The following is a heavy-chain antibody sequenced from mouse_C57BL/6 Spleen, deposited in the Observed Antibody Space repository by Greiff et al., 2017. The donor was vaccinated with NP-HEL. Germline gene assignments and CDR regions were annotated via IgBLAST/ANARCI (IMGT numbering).Heavy chain of an antibody. V-gene: IGHV1-82*01. CDR2: IYPGDGDT. J-gene: IGHJ1*03. Sequence: QVQLQQSGPELVKPGASVKISCKASGYAFSSSWMNWVKQRPGKGLEWIGRIYPGDGDTNYNGKFKGKATLTADKYSSTAYMQLSSLTSEDSAVYFCARGDWYFDVWGTVTTVTVSS. CDR1: GYAFSSSW. CDR3: ARGDWYFDV.